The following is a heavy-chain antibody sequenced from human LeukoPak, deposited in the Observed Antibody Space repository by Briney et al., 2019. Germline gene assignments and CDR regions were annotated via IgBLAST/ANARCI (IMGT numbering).Heavy chain of an antibody. CDR2: VTGDGLTT. D-gene: IGHD6-13*01. V-gene: IGHV3-23*01. CDR1: GFTFSSYA. J-gene: IGHJ5*02. CDR3: AKSGSSWHDWFEP. Sequence: GGSLRLSCAASGFTFSSYALSWVRQAPGKGLEWVSAVTGDGLTTFYADSVKGRLTISRDNSKNTLYLQMNSLRAEDTALYYCAKSGSSWHDWFEPWGQGTLVTVSS.